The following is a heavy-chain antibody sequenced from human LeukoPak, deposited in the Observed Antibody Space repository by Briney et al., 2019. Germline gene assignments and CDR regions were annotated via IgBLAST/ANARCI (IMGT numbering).Heavy chain of an antibody. J-gene: IGHJ3*02. CDR3: ARGGLRSGYNHDAFDI. D-gene: IGHD5-24*01. Sequence: GASVKVSCKASGGTLSSDAISWVRQATGQGLEWMGGIIPIFGTANYAQKFQGRVTITADKSTSTAYMELSSLRSEDTAVYYCARGGLRSGYNHDAFDIWGQGTMVTVSS. CDR1: GGTLSSDA. CDR2: IIPIFGTA. V-gene: IGHV1-69*06.